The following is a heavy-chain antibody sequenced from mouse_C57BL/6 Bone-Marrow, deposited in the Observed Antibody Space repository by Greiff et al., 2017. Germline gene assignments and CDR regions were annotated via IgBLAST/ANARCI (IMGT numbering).Heavy chain of an antibody. J-gene: IGHJ4*01. CDR3: TRDLDYDGYAMDY. D-gene: IGHD2-4*01. Sequence: EVKLVESGGGLVKPGGSLKLSCAASGFTFSSYTMSWVSQTPEKRLEWVATISSGGSYTYYPDSVKGRFTISRDNAKNTLYLQMSSLKSEDTAMYYCTRDLDYDGYAMDYWGQGTSVTVSS. CDR2: ISSGGSYT. V-gene: IGHV5-6-4*01. CDR1: GFTFSSYT.